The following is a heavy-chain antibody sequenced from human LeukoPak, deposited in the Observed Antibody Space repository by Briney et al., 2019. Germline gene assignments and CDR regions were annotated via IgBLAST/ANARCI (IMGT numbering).Heavy chain of an antibody. Sequence: QPGGSLRLSCAASGFTFDDYAMHWVRQAPGKGLEWVSLIRGDGGSTYSADSVKGRFTISRDNSKNSLYLQMNSLRTEDTALYYCKQKTAYDILTGYYMYYFDYWGQGTLVTVSS. CDR2: IRGDGGST. CDR3: KQKTAYDILTGYYMYYFDY. V-gene: IGHV3-43*02. J-gene: IGHJ4*02. D-gene: IGHD3-9*01. CDR1: GFTFDDYA.